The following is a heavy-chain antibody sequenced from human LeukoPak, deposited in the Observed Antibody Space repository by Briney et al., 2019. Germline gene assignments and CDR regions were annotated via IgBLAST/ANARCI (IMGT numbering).Heavy chain of an antibody. J-gene: IGHJ4*02. D-gene: IGHD6-19*01. CDR2: INSDGSST. V-gene: IGHV3-74*01. Sequence: GGSLRLSCAASGFTFSRNWMHWVRQAPGKGLVWVSRINSDGSSTNYADSVKGRFTISRDNAKNTLHLQMNSLRAEDTAVYYCVRDLGIAVAPGYWGQGTLVIVSS. CDR1: GFTFSRNW. CDR3: VRDLGIAVAPGY.